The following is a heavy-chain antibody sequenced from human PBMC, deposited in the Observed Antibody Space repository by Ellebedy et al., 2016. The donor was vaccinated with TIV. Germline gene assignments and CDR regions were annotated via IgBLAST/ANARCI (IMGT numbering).Heavy chain of an antibody. D-gene: IGHD2-15*01. CDR1: GFTFSSYS. CDR2: ISGSGGST. J-gene: IGHJ5*02. V-gene: IGHV3-21*01. CDR3: ARDGAPSCLVFDRSGGSCYAENWFDP. Sequence: GESLKISXAASGFTFSSYSMNWVRQAPGKGLEWVSAISGSGGSTYYADSVKGRFTISRDNAKNSLYLQMNSLRAEDTAVYYCARDGAPSCLVFDRSGGSCYAENWFDPWGQGTLVTVSS.